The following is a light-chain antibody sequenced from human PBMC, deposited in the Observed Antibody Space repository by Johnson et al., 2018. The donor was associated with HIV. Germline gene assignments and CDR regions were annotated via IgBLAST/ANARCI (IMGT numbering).Light chain of an antibody. CDR1: SSNIGKNY. CDR2: DNN. CDR3: GTWDSSLSAGGV. J-gene: IGLJ1*01. V-gene: IGLV1-51*01. Sequence: QSVLTQPPSVSAAPGQKVTISCSGSSSNIGKNYVSWYQQLPGTAPKLLIYDNNKRPSGIPDRFSGSKSGTSATLGITGLQTGDEAGYYCGTWDSSLSAGGVFGTGTKVTVL.